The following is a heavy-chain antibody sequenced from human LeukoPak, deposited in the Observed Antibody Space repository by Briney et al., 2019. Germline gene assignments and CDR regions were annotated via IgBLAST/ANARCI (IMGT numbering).Heavy chain of an antibody. D-gene: IGHD6-13*01. V-gene: IGHV4-34*01. J-gene: IGHJ4*02. CDR1: GGSFSGYY. CDR3: ASYSSSWAPRHFDY. Sequence: SETMSLTCAVYGGSFSGYYWSWIRQPPGKGLEWIGEINHSGSTNYNPSLKSRVTISVDTSKNQFSLKLSSVTAADTAVYYCASYSSSWAPRHFDYWGQGTLVTVSS. CDR2: INHSGST.